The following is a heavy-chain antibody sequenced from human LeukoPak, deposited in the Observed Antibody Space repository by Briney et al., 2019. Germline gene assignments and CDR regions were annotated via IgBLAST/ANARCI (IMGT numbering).Heavy chain of an antibody. CDR3: ATFPYYFDSSGSYYFDF. D-gene: IGHD3-22*01. Sequence: QAGGSLRLSCAASGFTFSNYGMHWVRQAPGKGLEWVAFIRYDGTNKYYADSVKGRFTISRDNSKNTLYLQMNSLRAEDTAVFYCATFPYYFDSSGSYYFDFWGQGTLVTVSS. CDR2: IRYDGTNK. CDR1: GFTFSNYG. J-gene: IGHJ4*02. V-gene: IGHV3-30*02.